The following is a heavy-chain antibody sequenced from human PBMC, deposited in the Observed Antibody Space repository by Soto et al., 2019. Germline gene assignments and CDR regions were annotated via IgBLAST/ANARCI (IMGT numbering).Heavy chain of an antibody. CDR3: VRDSQCSTANCYFSRSGAFAD. Sequence: QVQLVESGGGVVQPGRSLRLSCAASGFIFSSYGMHWVRQAPGKGLEWVALIWYDGSSKYYADSVEGRFSISRDNSNNAVFLQMNSLRAEDTAVYYCVRDSQCSTANCYFSRSGAFADWGQGTMVIVSS. V-gene: IGHV3-33*01. D-gene: IGHD2-15*01. J-gene: IGHJ3*01. CDR2: IWYDGSSK. CDR1: GFIFSSYG.